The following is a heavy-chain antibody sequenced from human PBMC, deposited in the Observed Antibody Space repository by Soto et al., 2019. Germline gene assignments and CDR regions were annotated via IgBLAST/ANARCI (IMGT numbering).Heavy chain of an antibody. CDR3: ASDYEVHSSN. CDR2: IIPILGIA. Sequence: ASVKVSCKASGYTFTSDYMHWVRQAPGQGLEWMGRIIPILGIANYAQKLQGRVTMTTDTSTSTAYMELRSLRSDDTAVYYCASDYEVHSSNWGQGTLVTVSS. D-gene: IGHD6-13*01. J-gene: IGHJ4*02. CDR1: GYTFTSDY. V-gene: IGHV1-18*04.